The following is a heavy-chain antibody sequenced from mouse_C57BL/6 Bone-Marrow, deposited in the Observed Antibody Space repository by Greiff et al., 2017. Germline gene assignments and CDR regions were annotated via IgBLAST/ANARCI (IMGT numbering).Heavy chain of an antibody. CDR3: ARDWDYYAMDY. Sequence: QVQLKQSGPELVKPGASVRISCKASGYTFTSYYIHWVKQRPGQGLEWIGWIYPGNVNTKYNEKFKGKATLTADKSTSTAYMQLSSLTAEDSAVYFCARDWDYYAMDYWGQGTSVTVSS. V-gene: IGHV1S56*01. J-gene: IGHJ4*01. CDR2: IYPGNVNT. D-gene: IGHD4-1*01. CDR1: GYTFTSYY.